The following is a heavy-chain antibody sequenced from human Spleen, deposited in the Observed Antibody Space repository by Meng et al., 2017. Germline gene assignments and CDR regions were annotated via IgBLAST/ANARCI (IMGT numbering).Heavy chain of an antibody. CDR2: IYYSGST. J-gene: IGHJ4*02. Sequence: SETLSLTCTVSGYSISSGYYWGWIRQPPGKGLEWIGNIYYSGSTYYNPSLKSRVTISVDTSKNQFSLKLSSVTAADTAVYYCARDRGAYYAPRQSDYWGQGTLVTVSS. D-gene: IGHD3-22*01. CDR1: GYSISSGYY. CDR3: ARDRGAYYAPRQSDY. V-gene: IGHV4-38-2*02.